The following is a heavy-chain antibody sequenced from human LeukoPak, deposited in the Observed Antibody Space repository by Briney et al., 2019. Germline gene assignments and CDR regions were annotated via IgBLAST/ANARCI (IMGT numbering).Heavy chain of an antibody. D-gene: IGHD3-22*01. V-gene: IGHV4-39*07. J-gene: IGHJ6*03. Sequence: PSETLSLTCTVSRGSISSSNYYWGWIRQPPGTGLEWIGSIYYSGRTYYNPSLKSRVTISVGTSKNQFSLKLTSVTAADTAVYYCARSQASSGYYTYYMDVWGKGTTVTVSS. CDR2: IYYSGRT. CDR3: ARSQASSGYYTYYMDV. CDR1: RGSISSSNYY.